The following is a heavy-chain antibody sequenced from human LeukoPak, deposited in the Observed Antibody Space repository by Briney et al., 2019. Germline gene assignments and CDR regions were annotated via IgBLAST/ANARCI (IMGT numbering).Heavy chain of an antibody. D-gene: IGHD6-19*01. CDR2: INPNSGGT. CDR3: AIDLGSGWIIVDY. V-gene: IGHV1-2*02. Sequence: ASVKVSCKASGYTFTGYYIHWVRQAPGQGIEWMGWINPNSGGTNSAQKFQGRVTLTRDTSISTAYLQLSSLRSDDTAVYYCAIDLGSGWIIVDYWGQGTLVTVSS. CDR1: GYTFTGYY. J-gene: IGHJ4*02.